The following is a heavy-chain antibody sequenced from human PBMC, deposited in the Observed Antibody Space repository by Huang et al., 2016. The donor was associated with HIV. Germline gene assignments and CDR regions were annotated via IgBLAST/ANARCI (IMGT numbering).Heavy chain of an antibody. V-gene: IGHV1-69*01. CDR3: ATSGSMDYYYYGMDV. Sequence: QVQLVQSGAEVKKPGSSVKVSCKASGGTFSKYAISWVRQAPGQWLEWMGGITPILGSADYAQKFQGIVTIIADESTSTAYMDLSSLRSEDTAVYYCATSGSMDYYYYGMDVWGQGTTVTVSS. J-gene: IGHJ6*02. D-gene: IGHD2-2*03. CDR1: GGTFSKYA. CDR2: ITPILGSA.